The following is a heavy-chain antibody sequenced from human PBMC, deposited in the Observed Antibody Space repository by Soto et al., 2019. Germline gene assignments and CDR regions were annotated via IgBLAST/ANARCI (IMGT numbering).Heavy chain of an antibody. V-gene: IGHV4-39*01. J-gene: IGHJ6*02. CDR1: GGSISSSSYY. Sequence: SETLSLTCTVSGGSISSSSYYWGWIRQPPGKGLEWIGSIYYSGSTYYNPSLKSRVTISVDTSKNQFSLKLSSVTAADTAVYYCARPGISSGYWASGYYGMDVWGQGTTVTVSS. D-gene: IGHD3-22*01. CDR2: IYYSGST. CDR3: ARPGISSGYWASGYYGMDV.